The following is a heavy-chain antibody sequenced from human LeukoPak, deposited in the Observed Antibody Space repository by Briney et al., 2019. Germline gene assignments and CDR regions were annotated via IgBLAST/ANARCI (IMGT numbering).Heavy chain of an antibody. CDR1: GFTFSSYA. V-gene: IGHV3-23*01. Sequence: QTGGSLRLSCAASGFTFSSYAMSWVRQAPGKGLEWVSAISGSGGSTYYADSVKGRFTISRDNSKNTLYLQMNSLRAEDTAVYYCAKAPIIDFWSGYFYYFDYWGQGTLVTVSS. D-gene: IGHD3-3*01. CDR3: AKAPIIDFWSGYFYYFDY. J-gene: IGHJ4*02. CDR2: ISGSGGST.